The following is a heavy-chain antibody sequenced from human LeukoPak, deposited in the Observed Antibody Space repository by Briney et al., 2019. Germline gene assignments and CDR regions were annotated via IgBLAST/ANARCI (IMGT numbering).Heavy chain of an antibody. CDR3: ARGTGSSLFDY. V-gene: IGHV1-2*02. D-gene: IGHD6-13*01. CDR1: GYTFNVNY. Sequence: TSVKVSRKASGYTFNVNYMHWVRQAPGQGLEWMGWMDPNSGGTKFAQNLQGRVTMTRDTSISTAYMELSSLRSDDTAVYYCARGTGSSLFDYWGQGTLVTVSS. J-gene: IGHJ4*02. CDR2: MDPNSGGT.